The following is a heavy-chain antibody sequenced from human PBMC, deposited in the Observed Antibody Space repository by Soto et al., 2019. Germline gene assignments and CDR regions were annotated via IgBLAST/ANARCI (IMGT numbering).Heavy chain of an antibody. V-gene: IGHV1-18*01. Sequence: AASVKVSCKASGYTFTSYGISWVRQAPGQGLEWMGWISAYNGNTNYAQKLQGRVTMTTDTSTSTAYMELRSLRSDDTAVYYCARAISPLSAGSCYHWGQGTLVTVSS. CDR1: GYTFTSYG. J-gene: IGHJ5*02. CDR3: ARAISPLSAGSCYH. CDR2: ISAYNGNT. D-gene: IGHD2-15*01.